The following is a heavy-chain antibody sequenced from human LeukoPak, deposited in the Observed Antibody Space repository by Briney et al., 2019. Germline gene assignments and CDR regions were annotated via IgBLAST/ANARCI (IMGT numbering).Heavy chain of an antibody. V-gene: IGHV3-11*01. CDR2: ISSSGSTI. CDR1: GFTFSDYY. D-gene: IGHD6-13*01. CDR3: AREVEGDSSSWYADFSPKSTYSWFDP. Sequence: ESGGSLRLSCAASGFTFSDYYMSWIRQAPGKGLEWVSYISSSGSTIYYADSVKGRFTISRDNAKNSLYLQMNRLRAEDTAVYYCAREVEGDSSSWYADFSPKSTYSWFDPWGQGTLVTVSS. J-gene: IGHJ5*02.